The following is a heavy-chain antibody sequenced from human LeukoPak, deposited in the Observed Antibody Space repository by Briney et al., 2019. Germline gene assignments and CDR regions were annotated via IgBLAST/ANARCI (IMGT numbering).Heavy chain of an antibody. CDR2: IYYSGST. CDR1: GGFISSSSYY. J-gene: IGHJ5*02. D-gene: IGHD5-24*01. V-gene: IGHV4-39*01. Sequence: PSETLSLTCTVSGGFISSSSYYWGWIRQPPGKGLEWIGSIYYSGSTYYNPSLKSRVTISVDTSKNQFSLKLSSVTAADTAVYYCARQMAAVVFDPWGQGTLVTVSS. CDR3: ARQMAAVVFDP.